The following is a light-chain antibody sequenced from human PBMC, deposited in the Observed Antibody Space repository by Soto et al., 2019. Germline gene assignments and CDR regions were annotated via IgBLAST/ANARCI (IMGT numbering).Light chain of an antibody. V-gene: IGLV2-14*01. Sequence: QSVLTQPASVSGSPGQSITISCTGTSSDVGGYNYVSWYQQHPGKAPKLMIYEVSNRPSGVSNRFSGSKSGNTASLTISGLQAEHEADYYCPAWDHSLGAYGFGTGTKVTVL. CDR2: EVS. CDR1: SSDVGGYNY. CDR3: PAWDHSLGAYG. J-gene: IGLJ1*01.